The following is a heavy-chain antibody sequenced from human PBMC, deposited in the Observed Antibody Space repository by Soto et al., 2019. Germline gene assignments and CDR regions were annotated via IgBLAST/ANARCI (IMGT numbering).Heavy chain of an antibody. Sequence: SETLSLTCTVSGGSISSYYWSWIRQPPGKGLEWIGYIYYSGSTNYNPSLKSRVTISVDTSKNQFSLKLSSVTAADTAVYYCARGGPKTYCSGGSCFDYWGQGTLVTVSS. D-gene: IGHD2-15*01. J-gene: IGHJ4*02. CDR1: GGSISSYY. CDR3: ARGGPKTYCSGGSCFDY. CDR2: IYYSGST. V-gene: IGHV4-59*01.